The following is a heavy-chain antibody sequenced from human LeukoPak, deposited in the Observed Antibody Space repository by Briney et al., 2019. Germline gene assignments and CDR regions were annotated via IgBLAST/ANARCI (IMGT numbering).Heavy chain of an antibody. CDR3: AKEYDSSGHYYALDY. D-gene: IGHD3-22*01. V-gene: IGHV3-23*01. J-gene: IGHJ4*02. CDR1: GFTFSSYA. CDR2: ISGSGGSR. Sequence: PGGSLRLSCAASGFTFSSYAMSWVRQAPGKGLEWVSAISGSGGSRYYADSVKGRFTISRDNSKNTLYLQMNSLTAEDTAVYYCAKEYDSSGHYYALDYWGQGTLVTVSS.